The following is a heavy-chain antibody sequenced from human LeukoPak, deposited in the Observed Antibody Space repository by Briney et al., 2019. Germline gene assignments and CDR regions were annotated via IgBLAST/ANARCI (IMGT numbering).Heavy chain of an antibody. J-gene: IGHJ3*02. D-gene: IGHD6-19*01. CDR1: GGSISRYY. Sequence: SETLSLTCTVSGGSISRYYWSWIRQPPGKGLEWIGYIYYSGSTNYNPSLKSRVTISVDTSKNQFSLKLSSVTAADTAVYYCARESSGWYLEAFDIWGQGTMVTVSS. CDR2: IYYSGST. V-gene: IGHV4-59*01. CDR3: ARESSGWYLEAFDI.